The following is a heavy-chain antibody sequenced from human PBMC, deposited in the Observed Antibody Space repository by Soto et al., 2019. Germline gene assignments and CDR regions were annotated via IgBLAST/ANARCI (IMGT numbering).Heavy chain of an antibody. D-gene: IGHD2-2*01. J-gene: IGHJ4*02. V-gene: IGHV3-30*18. CDR2: ISYDGSNK. CDR3: AKGGRVPAAKLYYFDY. CDR1: GLTFSSYG. Sequence: GGSLRLSCAASGLTFSSYGMHWVRQAPGKGLEWVAVISYDGSNKYYADSVKGRFTISRDNSKNTLYLQMNSLRAEDTAVYYCAKGGRVPAAKLYYFDYWGQGTLVTVSS.